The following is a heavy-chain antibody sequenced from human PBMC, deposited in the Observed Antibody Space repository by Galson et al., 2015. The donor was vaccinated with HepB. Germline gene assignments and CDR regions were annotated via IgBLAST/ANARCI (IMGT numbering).Heavy chain of an antibody. J-gene: IGHJ6*02. V-gene: IGHV1-24*01. D-gene: IGHD2-15*01. Sequence: SVKVSCKVSGYTLTELSMHWVRQAPGKGLEWMGGFDPEDGETIYAQKFQGRVTITEDTSTDTAYMELSSLRSEDTAVYYCARGPAVVVVAANYYYYYGMDVWGQGTTVTVSS. CDR3: ARGPAVVVVAANYYYYYGMDV. CDR2: FDPEDGET. CDR1: GYTLTELS.